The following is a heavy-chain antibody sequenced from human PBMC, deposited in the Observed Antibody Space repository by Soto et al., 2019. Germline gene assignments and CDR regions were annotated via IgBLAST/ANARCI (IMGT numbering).Heavy chain of an antibody. CDR2: INPNSGGT. J-gene: IGHJ5*02. CDR3: AREVSGYVRGSGVHWFDP. Sequence: ASVKVSCKASGYTFTGYYMHWVRQAPGQGLEWMGWINPNSGGTNYAQKFQGRVTMTRDTSISTAYMELSRLRSDDTAVYYCAREVSGYVRGSGVHWFDPWGQGTLVTVSS. CDR1: GYTFTGYY. D-gene: IGHD3-10*01. V-gene: IGHV1-2*02.